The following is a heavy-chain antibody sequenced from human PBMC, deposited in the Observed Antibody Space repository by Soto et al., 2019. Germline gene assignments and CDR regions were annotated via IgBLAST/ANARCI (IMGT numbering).Heavy chain of an antibody. CDR1: GFTFSNAW. J-gene: IGHJ4*02. CDR2: ISVSGDNI. D-gene: IGHD3-10*01. V-gene: IGHV3-23*01. Sequence: GGSLRLSCAASGFTFSNAWMNWIRRAPGRGLEWVASISVSGDNIYYADSVKGRFTISRDNSKNMLFLQMNSLRAEDTAIYYCAKKANSGPGSQYFDNWGQGTLVTVSS. CDR3: AKKANSGPGSQYFDN.